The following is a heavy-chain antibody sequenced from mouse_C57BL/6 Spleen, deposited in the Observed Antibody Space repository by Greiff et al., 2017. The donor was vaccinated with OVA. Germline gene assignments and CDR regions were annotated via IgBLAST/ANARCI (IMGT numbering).Heavy chain of an antibody. CDR2: IYPGDGDT. Sequence: VQLQESGAELVKPGASVKISCKASGYAFSSYWMNWVKQRPGQGLEWIGQIYPGDGDTNYNGKFKGKATLTADKSSSTAYMQLSSLTSEDSAVYFCARYYYGGGYYFDYWGQGTTLTVSS. D-gene: IGHD1-1*01. CDR3: ARYYYGGGYYFDY. J-gene: IGHJ2*01. V-gene: IGHV1-80*01. CDR1: GYAFSSYW.